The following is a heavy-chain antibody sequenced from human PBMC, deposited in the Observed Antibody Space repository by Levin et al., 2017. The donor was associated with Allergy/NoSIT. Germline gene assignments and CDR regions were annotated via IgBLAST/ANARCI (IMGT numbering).Heavy chain of an antibody. D-gene: IGHD3-22*01. CDR2: INHTGST. V-gene: IGHV4-34*01. CDR3: ARQNSYVSSGYYRTYWYFDL. Sequence: SQTLSLTCAVYGGSFSGYFWSWIRQPPGKGLEWIGEINHTGSTNYNPSLESRVTVSVDTSKNQFSLRLNSVTAADTAVYYCARQNSYVSSGYYRTYWYFDLWGRGTLVTVSS. CDR1: GGSFSGYF. J-gene: IGHJ2*01.